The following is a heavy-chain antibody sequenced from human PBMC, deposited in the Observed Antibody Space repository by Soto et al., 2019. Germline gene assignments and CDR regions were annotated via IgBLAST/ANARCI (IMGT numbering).Heavy chain of an antibody. V-gene: IGHV3-23*01. D-gene: IGHD3-3*01. CDR3: AKEPYSDFWSAYYYFDY. Sequence: GGSLRLSCAASGFTFGSHAMIWVRQAPGKGLEWVSAISGSGGSAYYADSVKGRFTISRDNSINTLYLQMNSLRAEDTALYYCAKEPYSDFWSAYYYFDYCGQGTLVTVSS. J-gene: IGHJ4*02. CDR2: ISGSGGSA. CDR1: GFTFGSHA.